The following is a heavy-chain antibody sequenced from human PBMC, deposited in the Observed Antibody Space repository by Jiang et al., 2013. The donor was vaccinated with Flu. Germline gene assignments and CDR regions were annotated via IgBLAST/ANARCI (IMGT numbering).Heavy chain of an antibody. CDR3: ARDPYGDYAFFDY. Sequence: FGTANYAQKFQGRVTITADESTSTAYMELSSLRSEDTAVYYCARDPYGDYAFFDYWGQGTLVTVSS. J-gene: IGHJ4*02. D-gene: IGHD4-17*01. CDR2: FGTA. V-gene: IGHV1-69*01.